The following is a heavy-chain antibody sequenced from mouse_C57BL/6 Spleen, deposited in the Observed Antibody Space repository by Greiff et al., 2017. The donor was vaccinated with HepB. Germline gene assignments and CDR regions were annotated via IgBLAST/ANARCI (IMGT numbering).Heavy chain of an antibody. CDR2: IYPGSGST. CDR1: GYTFTSYW. CDR3: ASGGYAMDY. Sequence: QVQLQQPGAELVKPGASVKMSCKASGYTFTSYWIPWVKQRPGQGLEWIGDIYPGSGSTNYNEKFKSKATLTVDTSSSTAYMQLSSLTSEDTAVYYCASGGYAMDYWGQGTTVTVSS. V-gene: IGHV1-55*01. J-gene: IGHJ4*01.